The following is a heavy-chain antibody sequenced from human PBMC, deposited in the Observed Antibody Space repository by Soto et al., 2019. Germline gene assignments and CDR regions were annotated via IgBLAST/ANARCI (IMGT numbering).Heavy chain of an antibody. CDR1: DGSISSYY. D-gene: IGHD2-8*02. Sequence: SETLSLTCTVSDGSISSYYWSWIRQPPGKGLEWIGYIYYSGSTNYNPSLKSRVTISVDTSKNQFSLKLTSVTAADTALYYCARDKITGLFDYWGQGTLVTVSS. CDR3: ARDKITGLFDY. J-gene: IGHJ4*02. V-gene: IGHV4-59*12. CDR2: IYYSGST.